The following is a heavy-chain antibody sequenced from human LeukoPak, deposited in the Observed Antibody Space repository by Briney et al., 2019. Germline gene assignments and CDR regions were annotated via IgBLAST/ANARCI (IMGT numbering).Heavy chain of an antibody. V-gene: IGHV3-30*01. J-gene: IGHJ4*02. CDR2: ISYDGSNK. CDR1: GFTFSSYA. CDR3: ARERASCYFDY. Sequence: PGGSLRLSCAASGFTFSSYAMHWVRQAPGKGLEWVAVISYDGSNKYYADSVKGRFTISRDNSKNTLYLQMDSLRAEDTAVYYCARERASCYFDYWGQGTLVTVSS. D-gene: IGHD2-2*01.